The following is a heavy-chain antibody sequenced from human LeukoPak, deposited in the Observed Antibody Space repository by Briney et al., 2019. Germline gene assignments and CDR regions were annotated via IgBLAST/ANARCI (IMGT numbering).Heavy chain of an antibody. Sequence: GGSLRLSCGASVFTFSNYGMYWVRQAPGGGGEWVAVIWYDGSHEYYADSVKGRFTISRDNSKNTVYLQMNSLRAEDTAVYYCARTYRSGWYYFDHWGQGTLVTVSA. CDR2: IWYDGSHE. D-gene: IGHD6-19*01. CDR1: VFTFSNYG. J-gene: IGHJ4*02. CDR3: ARTYRSGWYYFDH. V-gene: IGHV3-33*01.